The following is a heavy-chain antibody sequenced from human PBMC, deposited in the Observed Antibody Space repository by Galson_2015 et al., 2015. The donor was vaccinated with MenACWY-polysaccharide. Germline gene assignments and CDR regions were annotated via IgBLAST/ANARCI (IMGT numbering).Heavy chain of an antibody. CDR2: ISYDGSNK. CDR1: GFTFSSYA. CDR3: ARDRVSGDRRGDAFDI. Sequence: SLRLSCAASGFTFSSYAMHWVRQAPGKGLEWVAVISYDGSNKYYADSVKGRFTISRDNSKNTLYLQMNSLRAEDTAVYYCARDRVSGDRRGDAFDIWGQGTMVTVSS. V-gene: IGHV3-30-3*01. D-gene: IGHD3-10*01. J-gene: IGHJ3*02.